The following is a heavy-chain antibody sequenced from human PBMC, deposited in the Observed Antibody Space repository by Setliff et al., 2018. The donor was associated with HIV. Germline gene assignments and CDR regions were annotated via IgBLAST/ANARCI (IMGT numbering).Heavy chain of an antibody. CDR2: IIPIFGTT. V-gene: IGHV1-69*13. Sequence: GASVKVSCKASGGSFRSVAITWVRQAPGQRLEWMGTIIPIFGTTNSAQKFQGRVTFTADESTSTAYMDLSSLRSEDTVVYYCARGGNWTPLDYWGQGTLVTVSS. CDR3: ARGGNWTPLDY. J-gene: IGHJ4*02. D-gene: IGHD1-20*01. CDR1: GGSFRSVA.